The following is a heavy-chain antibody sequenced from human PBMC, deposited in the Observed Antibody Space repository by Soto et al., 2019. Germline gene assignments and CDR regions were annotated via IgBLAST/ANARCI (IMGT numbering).Heavy chain of an antibody. Sequence: SETLSLTCTVSGGSISTFYWSWIRQPPGKGLEWIGYIYYSGGTNYNPSLKSRVTISVDTSKNQFSLRLSSMTAADTAVYYCARVYSDSSLYYHNDYGGQETLFT. CDR1: GGSISTFY. CDR2: IYYSGGT. V-gene: IGHV4-59*01. D-gene: IGHD3-22*01. J-gene: IGHJ4*02. CDR3: ARVYSDSSLYYHNDY.